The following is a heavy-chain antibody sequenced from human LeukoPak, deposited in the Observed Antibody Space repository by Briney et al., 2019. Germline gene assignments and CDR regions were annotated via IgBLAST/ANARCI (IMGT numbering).Heavy chain of an antibody. D-gene: IGHD3-22*01. Sequence: SETLSLTCAVYGGSFSGYYWSWIRQPPGKGLEWIGEINHSGSTNYNPSLKSRVTISVDTSKNQFSLKLSSVTAADTAVYYCARGNDSSVSFDYWSQGTLVTVPS. V-gene: IGHV4-34*01. J-gene: IGHJ4*02. CDR3: ARGNDSSVSFDY. CDR2: INHSGST. CDR1: GGSFSGYY.